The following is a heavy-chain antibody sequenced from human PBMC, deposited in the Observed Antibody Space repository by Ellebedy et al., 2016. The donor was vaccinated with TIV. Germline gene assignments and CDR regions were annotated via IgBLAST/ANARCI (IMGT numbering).Heavy chain of an antibody. D-gene: IGHD3-9*01. J-gene: IGHJ4*02. CDR2: ISSSGSTI. CDR3: ATNYDILTGPPLGHFDY. Sequence: GESLKISCAASGFTVSSNYMSWVRQAPGKGLEWVSYISSSGSTIYYADSVKGRFTISRDNAKNSLYLQMNSLRAEDTDVYYCATNYDILTGPPLGHFDYWGQGTLVTVSS. V-gene: IGHV3-11*04. CDR1: GFTVSSNY.